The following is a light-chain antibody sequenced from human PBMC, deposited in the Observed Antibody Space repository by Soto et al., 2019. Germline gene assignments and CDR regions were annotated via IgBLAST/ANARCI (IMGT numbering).Light chain of an antibody. V-gene: IGLV2-14*01. CDR1: SSDVGGYNY. CDR2: GVT. J-gene: IGLJ1*01. CDR3: FSNRSGDSHV. Sequence: QSVLAQPASVSGSPGQSITISCTGTSSDVGGYNYVSWYQQYPGKAPKLMIYGVTNRPSGVSNRFSGSKTGNTASLTISGLQAEDEAYYYCFSNRSGDSHVFGTGTKVTVL.